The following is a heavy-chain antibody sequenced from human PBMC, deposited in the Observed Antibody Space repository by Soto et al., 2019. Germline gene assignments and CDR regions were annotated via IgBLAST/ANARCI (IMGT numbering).Heavy chain of an antibody. J-gene: IGHJ4*02. V-gene: IGHV3-21*01. Sequence: GSLRLSCASSGFTFSSYSMNWVRQAPGKGLEWVSSISSSSSYIYYADSVKGRFTISRDNAKNSLYLQMNSLRAEDTAVYYCARVYKLLPNFDYWGQGTRVTVAS. CDR3: ARVYKLLPNFDY. D-gene: IGHD2-2*01. CDR2: ISSSSSYI. CDR1: GFTFSSYS.